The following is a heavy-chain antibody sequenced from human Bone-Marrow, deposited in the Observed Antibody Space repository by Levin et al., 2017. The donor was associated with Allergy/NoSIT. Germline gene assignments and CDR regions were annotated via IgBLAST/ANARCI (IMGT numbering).Heavy chain of an antibody. D-gene: IGHD3-10*01. CDR1: GFSFGDYA. Sequence: GGSLRLSCAASGFSFGDYAISWFRQAPGKGLEWVGFISNKAHSGTTEYAASVKGRFSISRDDSRNIAFLQMDSLKIEDTAVYYCTRDSHGFFPGADTFDYWGQGTLVTVSS. CDR3: TRDSHGFFPGADTFDY. CDR2: ISNKAHSGTT. J-gene: IGHJ4*02. V-gene: IGHV3-49*03.